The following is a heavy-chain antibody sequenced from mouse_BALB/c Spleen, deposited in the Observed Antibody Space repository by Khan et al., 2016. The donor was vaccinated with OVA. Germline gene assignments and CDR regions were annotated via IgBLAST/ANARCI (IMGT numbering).Heavy chain of an antibody. CDR1: GYSFTGYF. J-gene: IGHJ2*01. Sequence: EVQLQQSGPELVKPGASVKISCKASGYSFTGYFMNWVMQSHGKSLEWIGRINPHIGETFYNPKFKGKATLTADESSSTAHMELRSLASDDSAVYYCARIYGSDFDYWGQGTTLTVSS. V-gene: IGHV1-20*02. CDR2: INPHIGET. D-gene: IGHD1-1*01. CDR3: ARIYGSDFDY.